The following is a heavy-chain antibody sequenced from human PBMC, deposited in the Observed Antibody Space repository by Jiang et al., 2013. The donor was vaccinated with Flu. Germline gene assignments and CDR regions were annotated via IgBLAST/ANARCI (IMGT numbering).Heavy chain of an antibody. D-gene: IGHD6-19*01. V-gene: IGHV4-39*01. J-gene: IGHJ3*02. CDR3: ARHVGVAGLDAFDI. CDR2: IYYSGST. CDR1: GGSISSGGYY. Sequence: GPGLVKPSQTLSLTCTVPGGSISSGGYYWTWIRQQPGKGLEWIGSIYYSGSTYYNPSLKSRVTISVDTSKNQFSLKLSSVTAADTAVYYCARHVGVAGLDAFDIWGQGTMVTVSS.